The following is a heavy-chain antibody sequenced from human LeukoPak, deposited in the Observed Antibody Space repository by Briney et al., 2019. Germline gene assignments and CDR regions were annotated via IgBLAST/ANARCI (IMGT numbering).Heavy chain of an antibody. J-gene: IGHJ4*02. CDR2: ISSSNTYI. D-gene: IGHD3-22*01. Sequence: GGSLRLSCAASGFTFSTYSMTWVRQAPGKGLEWVSSISSSNTYIYYADSVKGRFTISRDNAKSSLYLQMNSLRAEYTAVYYCARVEHYYDSSGYSAWDYWGQGTLVTVSS. V-gene: IGHV3-21*01. CDR3: ARVEHYYDSSGYSAWDY. CDR1: GFTFSTYS.